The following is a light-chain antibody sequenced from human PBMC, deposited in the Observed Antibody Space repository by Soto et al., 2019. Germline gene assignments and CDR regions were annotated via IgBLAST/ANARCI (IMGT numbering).Light chain of an antibody. V-gene: IGKV1-12*01. CDR2: AAS. Sequence: DIQMTQSPSYVSASEGDRVTITCRASQAIITWLAWFQQTPGKAPRLLIYAASTLQRGVPSRFSGSGSGTEFTLTISRLQPEDVATYVCQQSDSFPFPFGPGTKVDV. J-gene: IGKJ3*01. CDR3: QQSDSFPFP. CDR1: QAIITW.